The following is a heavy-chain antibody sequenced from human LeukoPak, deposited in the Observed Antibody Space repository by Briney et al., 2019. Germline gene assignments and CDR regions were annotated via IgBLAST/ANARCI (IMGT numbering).Heavy chain of an antibody. D-gene: IGHD6-6*01. Sequence: PGGSLRLSCAASGFTFSSYAMSWVRQAPGKGLEWVSAISGSGGSTYYADSVKGRFTISRDNSKNTLYLQMNSLRAEDTAVYYCASRPGWQLAGSYWGQGTLVTVSS. J-gene: IGHJ4*02. CDR1: GFTFSSYA. CDR3: ASRPGWQLAGSY. CDR2: ISGSGGST. V-gene: IGHV3-23*01.